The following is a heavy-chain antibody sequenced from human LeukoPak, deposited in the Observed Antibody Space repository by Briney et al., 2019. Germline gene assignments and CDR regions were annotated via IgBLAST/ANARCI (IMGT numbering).Heavy chain of an antibody. CDR3: ARGVYSSGY. CDR2: ISSSSSYT. CDR1: GFTFSDYY. Sequence: GGSLRLSCAASGFTFSDYYMSWIRQAPGKGLEWVSYISSSSSYTKYADSVKGRFTISRDNAENSLYLQMNSLGAEDTAMYYCARGVYSSGYWGQGTLVTVSS. V-gene: IGHV3-11*05. J-gene: IGHJ4*02. D-gene: IGHD5-18*01.